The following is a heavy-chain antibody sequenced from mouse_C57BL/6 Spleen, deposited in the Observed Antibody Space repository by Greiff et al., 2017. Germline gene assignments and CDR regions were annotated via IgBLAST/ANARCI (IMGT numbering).Heavy chain of an antibody. J-gene: IGHJ1*03. CDR3: ARDGDYDEYFDV. Sequence: VQLKESGPGMVKPSQSLSLTCTVTGYSITSGYDWHWIRHFPGNKLEWMGYISYSGSTNYNPSLKSRISITHDTSKNHFFLKLNSVTTEDTATYYCARDGDYDEYFDVWGTGTTVTVSS. CDR2: ISYSGST. V-gene: IGHV3-1*01. D-gene: IGHD2-4*01. CDR1: GYSITSGYD.